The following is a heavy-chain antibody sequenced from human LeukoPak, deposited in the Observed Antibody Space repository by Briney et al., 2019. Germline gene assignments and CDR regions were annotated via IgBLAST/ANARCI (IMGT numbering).Heavy chain of an antibody. CDR2: ITGSGGST. CDR1: GIALSNYG. V-gene: IGHV3-23*01. D-gene: IGHD4-23*01. Sequence: GGSPRLSCAVSGIALSNYGMSWVRQAPGKGLEWVAGITGSGGSTNYADSVKGRFTISRDNPKNTLYLQMNSLRAEDTAVYYCGRLRWPRGAFDIWGQGTMVTVSS. CDR3: GRLRWPRGAFDI. J-gene: IGHJ3*02.